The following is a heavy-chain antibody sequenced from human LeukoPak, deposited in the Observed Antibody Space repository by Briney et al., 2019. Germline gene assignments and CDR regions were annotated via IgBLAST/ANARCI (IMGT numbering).Heavy chain of an antibody. V-gene: IGHV4-4*07. J-gene: IGHJ4*02. D-gene: IGHD3-22*01. CDR1: GGSIGSYY. CDR2: IYTSGGT. Sequence: SETLSLTCTVSGGSIGSYYWSWIRQPAGKGLEWIGRIYTSGGTVYNPSLKSRLTMSVDTSKNQFSLKLGSVTAADTAVYYCARGVFYYDTSGRGYYFDYWGQGTLVTVSS. CDR3: ARGVFYYDTSGRGYYFDY.